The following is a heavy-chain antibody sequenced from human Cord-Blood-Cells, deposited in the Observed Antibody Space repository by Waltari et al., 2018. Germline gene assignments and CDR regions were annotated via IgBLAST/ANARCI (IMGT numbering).Heavy chain of an antibody. J-gene: IGHJ4*02. Sequence: YAMSWVRQAPGKGLEWVSAISGSGGSTYYADSVKGRFTISRDNSKNTLYLQMNSLRAEDTAVYYCAKEVADDYDYWGQGTLVTVSS. CDR1: YA. V-gene: IGHV3-23*01. CDR3: AKEVADDYDY. CDR2: ISGSGGST.